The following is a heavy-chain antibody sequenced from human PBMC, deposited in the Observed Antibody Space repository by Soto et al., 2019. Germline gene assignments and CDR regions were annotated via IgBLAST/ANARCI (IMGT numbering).Heavy chain of an antibody. V-gene: IGHV4-34*01. D-gene: IGHD5-12*01. J-gene: IGHJ4*02. CDR1: GGSFSGYY. CDR2: INHSGST. Sequence: QSQTLSLTCAVYGGSFSGYYWSWIRQPPGKGLEWIGEINHSGSTNYNPSLKSRVTISVDTSKNQFSLKLSSVTAADTAVYYCVRGSRDGYNSYYFDYWGQGTLVTVSS. CDR3: VRGSRDGYNSYYFDY.